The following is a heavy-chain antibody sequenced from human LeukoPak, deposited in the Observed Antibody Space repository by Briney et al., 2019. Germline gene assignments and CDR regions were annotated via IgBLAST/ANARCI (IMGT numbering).Heavy chain of an antibody. CDR1: GGTFSSYA. V-gene: IGHV1-69*05. CDR3: ARAAEYYDSSGYCFDY. J-gene: IGHJ4*02. D-gene: IGHD3-22*01. CDR2: IIPIFGTA. Sequence: GASVKVSCKASGGTFSSYAISWVRQAPGQGLEWMGGIIPIFGTANYAQKFQGRVTITTDESTSTAYMELSSLRSEDTAVYYCARAAEYYDSSGYCFDYWGQGTLVTVSS.